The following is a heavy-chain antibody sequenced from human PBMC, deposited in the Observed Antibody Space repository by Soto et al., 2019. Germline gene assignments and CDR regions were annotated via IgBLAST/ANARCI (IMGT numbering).Heavy chain of an antibody. Sequence: GGSLRLSCAASGFTFSGDAMNWVRQAPGKGLEWVSSISTTSTYIYYADSVKGRFTISRDNAKNSLHLQMNSLRAENTAVYYCVRDYVMDVWGQGMTVTGSS. CDR3: VRDYVMDV. D-gene: IGHD3-10*02. V-gene: IGHV3-21*01. CDR1: GFTFSGDA. J-gene: IGHJ6*02. CDR2: ISTTSTYI.